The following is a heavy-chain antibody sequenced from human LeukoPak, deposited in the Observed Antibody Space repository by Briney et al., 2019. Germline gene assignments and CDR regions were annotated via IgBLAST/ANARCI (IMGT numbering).Heavy chain of an antibody. CDR1: GSSISNYY. Sequence: SETLSLTCTVSGSSISNYYWSWIRQPPGKGLEWIGYIYTSGSTNYNPSLKSRVTISVDTSKNQFSLKLSSVTAADTAVYYCARRGISGWYYFDYWGQGTLVTVSS. J-gene: IGHJ4*02. D-gene: IGHD6-19*01. CDR3: ARRGISGWYYFDY. V-gene: IGHV4-4*09. CDR2: IYTSGST.